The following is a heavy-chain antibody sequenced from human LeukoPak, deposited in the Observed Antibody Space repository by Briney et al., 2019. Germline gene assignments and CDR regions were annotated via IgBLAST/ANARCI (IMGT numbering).Heavy chain of an antibody. CDR3: ASHGSGSYYFDY. CDR1: GYTFTSYD. V-gene: IGHV1-18*01. J-gene: IGHJ4*02. CDR2: ITTYNGNT. Sequence: ASVKVSCKASGYTFTSYDISWVRQAPGQGLEWMGWITTYNGNTNFAQKFQGRVTMTTDTITSTAYMELRSLRSDDTAVYYCASHGSGSYYFDYWGQGTLVTASA. D-gene: IGHD3-10*01.